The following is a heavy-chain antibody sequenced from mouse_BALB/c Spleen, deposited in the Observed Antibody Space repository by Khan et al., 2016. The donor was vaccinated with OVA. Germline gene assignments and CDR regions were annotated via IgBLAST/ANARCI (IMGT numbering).Heavy chain of an antibody. CDR1: GYSITSEFA. CDR3: ARKNYDDYDPFPY. D-gene: IGHD2-4*01. Sequence: EVQLQESGPGLVKPSQSLSLTCTVTGYSITSEFAWNWIRQFPGNKLEWMGYISYSGNTRYNPSLKSLISITRDTSRNQFFLQLNSVTTKNTATYYCARKNYDDYDPFPYWGKGTLVTVSA. V-gene: IGHV3-2*02. CDR2: ISYSGNT. J-gene: IGHJ3*01.